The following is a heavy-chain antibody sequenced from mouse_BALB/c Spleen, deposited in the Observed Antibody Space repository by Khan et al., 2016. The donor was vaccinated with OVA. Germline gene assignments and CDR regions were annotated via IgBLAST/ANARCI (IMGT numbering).Heavy chain of an antibody. CDR3: SIFDYDGIDH. J-gene: IGHJ2*01. Sequence: VQLKESGPDLVEPSQSLSLTCTVTGYSITSDYSWHWIRQFPGNKLEWLGYMHFSGRTNYNPFLKSRISITRDTSKNQFFLQLNSVTTEDSATYYCSIFDYDGIDHWGQGTTLTVSS. V-gene: IGHV3-1*02. CDR1: GYSITSDYS. CDR2: MHFSGRT. D-gene: IGHD2-4*01.